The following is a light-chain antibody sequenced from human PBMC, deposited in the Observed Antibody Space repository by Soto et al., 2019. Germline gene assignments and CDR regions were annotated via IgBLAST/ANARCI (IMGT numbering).Light chain of an antibody. J-gene: IGLJ2*01. CDR2: EVS. CDR3: SSYAGNNNVI. CDR1: SSDVGSYRF. V-gene: IGLV2-8*01. Sequence: VTHPPSASGSPGQSVTISCTGTSSDVGSYRFVSWYQQHPGKAPKLLIYEVSKRPSGVPDRFSASTSGNTASLTVSGLQADDEADYYCSSYAGNNNVIFGGGTQLTVL.